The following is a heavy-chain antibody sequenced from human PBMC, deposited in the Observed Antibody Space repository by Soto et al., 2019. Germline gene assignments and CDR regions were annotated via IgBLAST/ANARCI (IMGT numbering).Heavy chain of an antibody. V-gene: IGHV3-23*01. CDR2: ISGSGGST. CDR1: GFTFSSYA. J-gene: IGHJ3*02. Sequence: GGSLRLSCAASGFTFSSYAMSWVRQAPGKGLEWVSAISGSGGSTYYADSVKGRFTISRGNSKNTLYLQMNSLRAEDTAVYYCAKSIVRVAADNDAFDIWGQGTMVTVSS. D-gene: IGHD6-13*01. CDR3: AKSIVRVAADNDAFDI.